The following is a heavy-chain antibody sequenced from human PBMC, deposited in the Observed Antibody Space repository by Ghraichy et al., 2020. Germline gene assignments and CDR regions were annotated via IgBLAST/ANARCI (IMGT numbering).Heavy chain of an antibody. V-gene: IGHV4-4*07. CDR3: ARTVNVGLTVIWFDP. Sequence: TLSLTCTVSGGSINSSYWSWIRQPAGKGLEWIGRIHSRGGTYYNPSLKSRVTMSIDTSRKQFSLKLTSVTAADTAVYYCARTVNVGLTVIWFDPWGQGTRVTVSP. D-gene: IGHD2-8*02. CDR1: GGSINSSY. J-gene: IGHJ5*02. CDR2: IHSRGGT.